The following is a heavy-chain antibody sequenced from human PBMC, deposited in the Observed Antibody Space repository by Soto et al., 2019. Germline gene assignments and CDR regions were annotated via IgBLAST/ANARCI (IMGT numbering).Heavy chain of an antibody. V-gene: IGHV3-23*01. CDR2: ISGSSVTT. D-gene: IGHD3-10*01. CDR3: AKATVGFGDFGWDC. Sequence: VQLLESGGGLVQPGGSLRLSCAASGFIFSNYAMSWVRQTPGKGLELVSAISGSSVTTYYADSVKGRFTVSRDNSKNTLFLQMNSLGAEDTAVYYCAKATVGFGDFGWDCWGQGTLVTVSS. CDR1: GFIFSNYA. J-gene: IGHJ4*02.